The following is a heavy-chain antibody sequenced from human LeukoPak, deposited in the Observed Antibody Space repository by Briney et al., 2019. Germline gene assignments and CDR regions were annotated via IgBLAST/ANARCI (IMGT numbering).Heavy chain of an antibody. Sequence: GRSLRLSCAASGFTFDDYAMHWVRQAPGKGLEWVSGISWNSGSIGYADSVKGRFTISRDNAKNTLYLQMNSLRAEDTAVYYCASSGTYYDFWSGYSAGGNYFDYWGQGTLVTVSS. D-gene: IGHD3-3*01. J-gene: IGHJ4*02. CDR2: ISWNSGSI. CDR1: GFTFDDYA. CDR3: ASSGTYYDFWSGYSAGGNYFDY. V-gene: IGHV3-9*01.